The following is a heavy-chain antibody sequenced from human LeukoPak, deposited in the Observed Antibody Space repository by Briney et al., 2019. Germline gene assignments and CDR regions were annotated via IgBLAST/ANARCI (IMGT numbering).Heavy chain of an antibody. J-gene: IGHJ5*02. V-gene: IGHV4-61*02. D-gene: IGHD3-10*01. CDR1: GGSISSGSYY. Sequence: SETLSLTCTVSGGSISSGSYYWSWIRQPAGKGLEWIGRIYTSGSTNYNPSLKSRVTISVDTSKNQFSLKLSSVTAADTAVYYCARDRLVRGVILAPWGQGTLVTVSS. CDR3: ARDRLVRGVILAP. CDR2: IYTSGST.